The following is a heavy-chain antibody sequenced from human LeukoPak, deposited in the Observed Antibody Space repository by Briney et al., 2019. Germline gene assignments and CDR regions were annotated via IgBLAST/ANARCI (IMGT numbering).Heavy chain of an antibody. D-gene: IGHD3-10*01. V-gene: IGHV1-69*13. CDR1: GGTFSSYA. CDR3: ARDLTRVRGVIWFDP. Sequence: GASVKVSCKASGGTFSSYAISWVRQAPGQGLEWMGGIIPIFGTANYAQKFQGRVTITADESTSTAYMELSSLRSEDTAVYYCARDLTRVRGVIWFDPWGQGTPVTVSS. J-gene: IGHJ5*02. CDR2: IIPIFGTA.